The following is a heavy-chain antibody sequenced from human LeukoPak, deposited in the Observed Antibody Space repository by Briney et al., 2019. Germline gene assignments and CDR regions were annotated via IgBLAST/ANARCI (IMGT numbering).Heavy chain of an antibody. CDR3: ARDHDWAFDW. CDR2: ISGGSSPI. Sequence: GRSLRLSCAASGFTFSTYSMNWVRQAPGKGLEWVSYISGGSSPIDYADSVKGRFTISRDNAKNSLYLQMNSLTDEDTAVYYCARDHDWAFDWWGQGTLVTVSS. J-gene: IGHJ5*01. CDR1: GFTFSTYS. V-gene: IGHV3-48*02. D-gene: IGHD3-16*01.